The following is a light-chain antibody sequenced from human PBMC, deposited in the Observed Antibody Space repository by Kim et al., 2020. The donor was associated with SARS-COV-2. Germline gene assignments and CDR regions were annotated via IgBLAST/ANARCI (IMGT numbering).Light chain of an antibody. V-gene: IGLV2-14*03. CDR2: DVT. Sequence: SSGQSITISCTGSSSDVGAGHYVSWYRLHPGKAPKLMIYDVTLRPSGVSNRFSGSKSGDTASLTISGLQAEDEADYYCSTYTDSVMFGGGTKLTVL. J-gene: IGLJ3*02. CDR1: SSDVGAGHY. CDR3: STYTDSVM.